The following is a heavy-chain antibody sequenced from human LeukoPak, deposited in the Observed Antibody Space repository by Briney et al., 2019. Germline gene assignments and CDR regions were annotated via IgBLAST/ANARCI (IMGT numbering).Heavy chain of an antibody. Sequence: GGSLRLSCAASGFTFSNAWMSWVRQAPGKGLEWVGRIKSKTDGGTTDYAAPVKGRFTISRDDSKNTLYLQMNSLKTEDTAVYYCTTAVRYAYVWGSFKNWGQGTLVTVSS. CDR3: TTAVRYAYVWGSFKN. CDR2: IKSKTDGGTT. CDR1: GFTFSNAW. D-gene: IGHD3-16*01. V-gene: IGHV3-15*01. J-gene: IGHJ4*02.